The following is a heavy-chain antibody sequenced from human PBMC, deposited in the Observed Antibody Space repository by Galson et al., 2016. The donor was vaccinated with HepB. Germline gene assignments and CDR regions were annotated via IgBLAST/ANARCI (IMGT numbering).Heavy chain of an antibody. V-gene: IGHV3-7*03. Sequence: SLRLSCAASGFTFNIQYMSWVRQAPGKGLEWVANIEKDGSEENYVDSVKGRFTISRDNAKNSAYLQMNNVRAEDTAIYYCVAGAGWLPDYWGQGTLVSVSS. CDR2: IEKDGSEE. J-gene: IGHJ4*02. CDR3: VAGAGWLPDY. D-gene: IGHD6-19*01. CDR1: GFTFNIQY.